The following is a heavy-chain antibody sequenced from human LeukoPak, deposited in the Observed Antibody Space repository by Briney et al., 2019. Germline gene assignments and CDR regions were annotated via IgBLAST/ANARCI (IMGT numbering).Heavy chain of an antibody. V-gene: IGHV1-2*02. CDR1: GYTFTGYY. CDR2: INPNSGGT. D-gene: IGHD2-2*01. J-gene: IGHJ6*02. Sequence: GASVKVSCKASGYTFTGYYMHWVRQAPGQGLEWMGWINPNSGGTNYAQKFQGRVTMTRDTSISTAYMELSRLRSDDTAVYYCARSFDIVVVPAAMVSYYGMDVWGQGTTVTVSS. CDR3: ARSFDIVVVPAAMVSYYGMDV.